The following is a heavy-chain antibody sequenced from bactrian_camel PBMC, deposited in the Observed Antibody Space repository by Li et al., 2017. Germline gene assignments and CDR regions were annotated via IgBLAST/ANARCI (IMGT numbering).Heavy chain of an antibody. Sequence: HVQLVESGGGLVQPGGSLRLSCAASGFTFSSYWMYWVRQAPGKGLEWVSQISSLGATKRYADSVNGRFTISRDNAKNMMYLQMNSLKPEDTALYYCAGATQWSSVCSSRDYNIWGQGTQVTVS. CDR3: AGATQWSSVCSSRDYNI. J-gene: IGHJ4*01. V-gene: IGHV3S1*01. D-gene: IGHD2*01. CDR1: GFTFSSYW. CDR2: ISSLGATK.